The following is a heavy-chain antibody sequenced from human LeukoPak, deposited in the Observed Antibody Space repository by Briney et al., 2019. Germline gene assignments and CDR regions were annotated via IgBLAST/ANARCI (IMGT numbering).Heavy chain of an antibody. CDR3: ARDDNYGIFVNVDY. CDR2: ISTSTGDT. D-gene: IGHD4-11*01. CDR1: GYSFILYG. Sequence: ASVKASCKTSGYSFILYGISWVRQAPGQGPEWMGWISTSTGDTKYTQKFQGRVTLTTDTSTSTAYMELSSLRSDDTAVYYCARDDNYGIFVNVDYWGQGTLVTVSS. V-gene: IGHV1-18*01. J-gene: IGHJ4*02.